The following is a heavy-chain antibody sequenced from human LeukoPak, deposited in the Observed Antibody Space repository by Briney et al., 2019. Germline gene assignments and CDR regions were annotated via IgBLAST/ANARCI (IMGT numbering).Heavy chain of an antibody. Sequence: GGSLRLSCAASGFTFSNYAMTWVRQAPGKGLEWVSAISGSGGSTYYADSVKGRFTISRDNSKNTLYLQMNSLRAEDTAVYYCAKDPYSGSYYTAFDIWGQGTMVTVSS. CDR3: AKDPYSGSYYTAFDI. V-gene: IGHV3-23*01. CDR1: GFTFSNYA. D-gene: IGHD1-26*01. CDR2: ISGSGGST. J-gene: IGHJ3*02.